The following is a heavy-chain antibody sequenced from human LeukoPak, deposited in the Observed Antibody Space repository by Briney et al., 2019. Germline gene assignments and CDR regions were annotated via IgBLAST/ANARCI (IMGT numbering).Heavy chain of an antibody. D-gene: IGHD3-22*01. J-gene: IGHJ3*02. Sequence: GASVKVSCKASGYTFIGYYMHWGRQAPGQGLEWMGWINPNRGGTNYAQKFQGRVTMTRDTSISTAYMELSRLRSDDTAVYYCARDVDHYDITGKGLVDIWGQGTMVTVSS. V-gene: IGHV1-2*02. CDR2: INPNRGGT. CDR1: GYTFIGYY. CDR3: ARDVDHYDITGKGLVDI.